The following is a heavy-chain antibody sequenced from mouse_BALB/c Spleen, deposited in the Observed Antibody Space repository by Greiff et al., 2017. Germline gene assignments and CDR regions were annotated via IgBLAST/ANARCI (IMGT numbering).Heavy chain of an antibody. V-gene: IGHV1S41*01. CDR2: IAPGSGST. CDR1: GYTFTSYW. J-gene: IGHJ2*01. CDR3: ARRGGYGFYYFDY. D-gene: IGHD2-2*01. Sequence: DLVKPGASVKLSCKASGYTFTSYWINWIKQRPGQGLEWIGRIAPGSGSTYYNEMFKGKATLTVDTSSSTAYIQLSSLSSEDSAVYFCARRGGYGFYYFDYWGQGTTLTVSS.